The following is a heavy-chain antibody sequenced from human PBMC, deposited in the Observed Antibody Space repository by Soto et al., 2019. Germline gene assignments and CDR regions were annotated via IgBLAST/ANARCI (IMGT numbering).Heavy chain of an antibody. CDR2: ISAYNGKR. CDR1: GYAFTSYG. J-gene: IGHJ3*01. V-gene: IGHV1-18*01. Sequence: QGQLLQSGDEVKKPGASVRVSCRASGYAFTSYGISWVRQAPGQGLEWVSWISAYNGKRDTAQKLHGRATMTLDTSTDTAHMELGDLTSDDTAVYYCARGRIVASIHDAFEVWGQGTMVYVSS. CDR3: ARGRIVASIHDAFEV. D-gene: IGHD2-21*01.